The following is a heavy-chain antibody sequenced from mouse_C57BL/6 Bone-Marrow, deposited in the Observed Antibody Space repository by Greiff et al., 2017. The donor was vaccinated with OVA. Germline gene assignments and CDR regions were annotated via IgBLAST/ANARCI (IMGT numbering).Heavy chain of an antibody. D-gene: IGHD4-1*01. CDR3: ARLPGDY. J-gene: IGHJ2*01. V-gene: IGHV1-42*01. Sequence: VQLQQSGPELVKPGASVKISCKASGYSFTGYYMNWVKQSPEKSLEWIGEINPSTGGTTYNQKFKAKATLTVDKSSSTAYMQLKSLTSEDSAVYYCARLPGDYWGQGTTLTVSS. CDR2: INPSTGGT. CDR1: GYSFTGYY.